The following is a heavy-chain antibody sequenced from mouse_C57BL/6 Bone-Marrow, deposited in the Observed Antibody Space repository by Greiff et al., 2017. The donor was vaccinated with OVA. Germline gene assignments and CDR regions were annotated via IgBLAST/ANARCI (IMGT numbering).Heavy chain of an antibody. J-gene: IGHJ2*01. Sequence: QVQLQQPGAELVKPGASVKLSCKASGYTFTSYWMHWVKQRPGQGLEWIGMIHPNSGSTNYNEKFKSKATLTVDKSSSTAYMQLSSLTAEDSAVYYCARELGGYFDYWGQGTTLTVSS. CDR2: IHPNSGST. CDR1: GYTFTSYW. D-gene: IGHD4-1*01. V-gene: IGHV1-64*01. CDR3: ARELGGYFDY.